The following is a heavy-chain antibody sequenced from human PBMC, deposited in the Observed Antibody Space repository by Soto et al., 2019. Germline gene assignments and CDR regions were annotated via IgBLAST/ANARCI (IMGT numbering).Heavy chain of an antibody. CDR1: GFTFRSFW. D-gene: IGHD5-12*01. CDR3: ARGGGWLTDY. J-gene: IGHJ4*02. V-gene: IGHV3-7*01. Sequence: EVQLVESGGGLVQPGGSLRLSCAASGFTFRSFWMNWVRQVPGKGLEWVATVNENGSENYYVDSVKGRFTVSRDNAKNSLYLQINSLRVEDTAVYYCARGGGWLTDYWGQGTLVTVSS. CDR2: VNENGSEN.